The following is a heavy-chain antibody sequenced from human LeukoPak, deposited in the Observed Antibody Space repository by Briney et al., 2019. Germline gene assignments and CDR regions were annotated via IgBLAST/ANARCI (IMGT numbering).Heavy chain of an antibody. J-gene: IGHJ4*02. Sequence: PSETLSLTCTVSGGSISSYYWSWIRQPPGKGLEWIGYIYYSGSTNYNPSLKSRVTMSVDTSKNQFSLKLSSVTAADTAVYYCARNDGYNLFFFDYWGQGTLVTVSS. CDR1: GGSISSYY. D-gene: IGHD5-24*01. V-gene: IGHV4-59*08. CDR2: IYYSGST. CDR3: ARNDGYNLFFFDY.